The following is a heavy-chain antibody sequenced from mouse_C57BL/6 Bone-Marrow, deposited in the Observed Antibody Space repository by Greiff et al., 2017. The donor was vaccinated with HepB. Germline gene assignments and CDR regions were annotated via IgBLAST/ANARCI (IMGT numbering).Heavy chain of an antibody. CDR2: ISNGGGST. CDR1: GFTFSDYY. J-gene: IGHJ2*01. V-gene: IGHV5-12*01. D-gene: IGHD2-3*01. Sequence: EVHLVESGGGLVQPGGSLKLSCAASGFTFSDYYMYWVRQTPEKRLEWVAYISNGGGSTYYPDTVKGRFTISRDNAKNTLYLQMSRLKSEDTAMYYCARPSYDGYSLFDYWGQGTTLTVSS. CDR3: ARPSYDGYSLFDY.